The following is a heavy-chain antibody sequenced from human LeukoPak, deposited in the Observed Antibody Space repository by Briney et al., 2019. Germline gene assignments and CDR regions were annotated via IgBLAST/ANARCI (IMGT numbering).Heavy chain of an antibody. V-gene: IGHV4-59*01. J-gene: IGHJ4*02. Sequence: SETLSLACTVSGGSISSYYWSWIRQPPGKGLEWIGYIYYSGSTNYNPSLKSRVTISVDTSKNQFSLKLSSVTAADTAVYYCARDLAENYFDYWGQGTLVTVSS. CDR2: IYYSGST. CDR1: GGSISSYY. D-gene: IGHD3-16*01. CDR3: ARDLAENYFDY.